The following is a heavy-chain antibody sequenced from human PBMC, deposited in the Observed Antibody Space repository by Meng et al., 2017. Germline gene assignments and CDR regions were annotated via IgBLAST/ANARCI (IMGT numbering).Heavy chain of an antibody. CDR1: GFTFSSYA. J-gene: IGHJ4*02. V-gene: IGHV3-23*04. D-gene: IGHD6-13*01. CDR2: ISGSGGST. Sequence: VRVEECGGVLVKLGGSLRVSCAVSGFTFSSYARGWVRQAPGKGLEWVSAISGSGGSTYYAASVKGRFNISRDNSKNPLYLQMNSLRAEDTAVYYCAKDLTAAAGSWGQGTLVTVSS. CDR3: AKDLTAAAGS.